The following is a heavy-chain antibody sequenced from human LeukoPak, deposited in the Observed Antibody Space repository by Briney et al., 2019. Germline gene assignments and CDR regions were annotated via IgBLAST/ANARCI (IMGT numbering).Heavy chain of an antibody. V-gene: IGHV1-69*02. J-gene: IGHJ3*02. CDR2: IIPILGIA. Sequence: SVTVSCKASGGTFSSYTISWVRQAPGQGLEWMGRIIPILGIANYAQKFQGRVTITADKSTSTAYMERSSLRSEDTAVYYCAICYDSSGYYPQNDAFDIWGQGTMVTVSS. CDR1: GGTFSSYT. D-gene: IGHD3-22*01. CDR3: AICYDSSGYYPQNDAFDI.